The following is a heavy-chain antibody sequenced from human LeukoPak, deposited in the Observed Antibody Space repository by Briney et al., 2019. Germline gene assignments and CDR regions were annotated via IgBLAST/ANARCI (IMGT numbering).Heavy chain of an antibody. D-gene: IGHD6-13*01. CDR2: IWYDGSNK. Sequence: GSLRLSCAASGFTFSNYGMHWVRQAPGKGLEWVAIIWYDGSNKYYADSVKGRFTISRDNSENTLYLQMNSLRADDTAVYYCATARSYTNSWFFESWGRGSLVSVSS. V-gene: IGHV3-33*01. CDR1: GFTFSNYG. CDR3: ATARSYTNSWFFES. J-gene: IGHJ4*02.